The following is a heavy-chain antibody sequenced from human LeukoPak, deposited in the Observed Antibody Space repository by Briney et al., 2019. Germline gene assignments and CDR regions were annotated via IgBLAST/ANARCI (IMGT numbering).Heavy chain of an antibody. CDR2: IRQDGSEK. CDR1: GFTFSSYW. D-gene: IGHD2-21*02. J-gene: IGHJ4*02. Sequence: PGGSLRLSCAASGFTFSSYWMSWVRQAPGKGLEWVANIRQDGSEKYYVDSVKGRFTISRDNAKNSLYLQMNSLRAEDTAVYYCGRDRYWGGDCFFDYWGQGPRVTVPS. CDR3: GRDRYWGGDCFFDY. V-gene: IGHV3-7*01.